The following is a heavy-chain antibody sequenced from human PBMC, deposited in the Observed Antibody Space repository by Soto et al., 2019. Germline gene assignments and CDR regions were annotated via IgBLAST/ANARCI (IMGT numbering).Heavy chain of an antibody. J-gene: IGHJ4*02. CDR1: GGSISSSSYY. D-gene: IGHD6-19*01. Sequence: SETLSLTCTVSGGSISSSSYYWGWIRQPPGKGLEWIGSIYYSGSTYYNPSLKSRVTISVDTSKNQFSLKLSSVTAADTAVYYCARQAGGQWLVETLRGINYWGQGTLVTVSS. CDR2: IYYSGST. V-gene: IGHV4-39*01. CDR3: ARQAGGQWLVETLRGINY.